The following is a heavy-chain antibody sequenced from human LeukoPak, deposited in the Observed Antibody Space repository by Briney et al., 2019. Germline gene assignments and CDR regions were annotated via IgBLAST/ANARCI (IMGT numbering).Heavy chain of an antibody. CDR1: GGSISSSSYY. D-gene: IGHD3-16*02. CDR3: ARSYDYVWGTYRPHWFDP. CDR2: IYYGGST. J-gene: IGHJ5*02. Sequence: SETLSLTCSVSGGSISSSSYYWGSIRQPPGKGLEWIGSIYYGGSTYYIPSLKSRATVSVDTSKDQFSLKLSSVTAADTAVYYCARSYDYVWGTYRPHWFDPWGQGTLVTVSS. V-gene: IGHV4-39*01.